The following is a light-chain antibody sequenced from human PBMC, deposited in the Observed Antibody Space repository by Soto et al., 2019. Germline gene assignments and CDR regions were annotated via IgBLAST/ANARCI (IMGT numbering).Light chain of an antibody. CDR3: QQYNSYWT. Sequence: EILLTQSPATLPVSPGERATLSCRASQSVSSYLAWYQQKPGQAPSLLIYDASNRATGIPARFSGGGSGTEFPLTISSLQPDDFATYDCQQYNSYWTFGQGTKVDIK. J-gene: IGKJ1*01. CDR1: QSVSSY. CDR2: DAS. V-gene: IGKV3D-15*01.